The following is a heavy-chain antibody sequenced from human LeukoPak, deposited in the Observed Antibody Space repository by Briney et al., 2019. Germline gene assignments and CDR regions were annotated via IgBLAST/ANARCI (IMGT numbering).Heavy chain of an antibody. Sequence: QSGGSLRLSCAASGFTVSSNYMSWVRQAPGKGLEWVSVIYSGGSTYYADSVKGRFTISRDNSKNTLYLQMNSLRDEDTAVYYCANSPSQVAGTADYWGQGTLVTVSS. J-gene: IGHJ4*02. CDR3: ANSPSQVAGTADY. V-gene: IGHV3-53*01. D-gene: IGHD6-19*01. CDR1: GFTVSSNY. CDR2: IYSGGST.